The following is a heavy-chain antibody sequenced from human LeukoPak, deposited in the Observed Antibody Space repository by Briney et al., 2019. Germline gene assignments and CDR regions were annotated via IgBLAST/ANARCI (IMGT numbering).Heavy chain of an antibody. CDR2: IYFSGNT. CDR1: GGSIINYY. D-gene: IGHD1-26*01. Sequence: SETLSLTCTVSGGSIINYYWSWIRQPPGKGLEWLGYIYFSGNTRYNPSLQSRVIMSVDTSKNQVSLNLTSVAAADTAVYYCVRGGASTWYFDLWGRGTLVTVSS. V-gene: IGHV4-59*08. CDR3: VRGGASTWYFDL. J-gene: IGHJ2*01.